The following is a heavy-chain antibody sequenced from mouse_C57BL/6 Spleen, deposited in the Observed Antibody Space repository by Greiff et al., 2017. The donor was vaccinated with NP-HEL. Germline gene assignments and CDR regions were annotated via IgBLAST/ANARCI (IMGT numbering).Heavy chain of an antibody. V-gene: IGHV1-62-2*01. D-gene: IGHD2-10*02. CDR2: FYPGSGSI. J-gene: IGHJ1*03. CDR1: GYTFTEYT. Sequence: QVHVKQSGAELVKPGASVKLSCKASGYTFTEYTIHWVKQRSGQGLEWIGWFYPGSGSIKYNEKFKDKATLTADKSSSTVYMELSRLTSEDSAVYFCARHEEEEYGNYGYFDVWGTGTTVTVSS. CDR3: ARHEEEEYGNYGYFDV.